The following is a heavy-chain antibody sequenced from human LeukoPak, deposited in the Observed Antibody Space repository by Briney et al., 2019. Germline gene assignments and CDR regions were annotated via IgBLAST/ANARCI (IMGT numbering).Heavy chain of an antibody. CDR3: ARGSRFYGANGGVDY. CDR2: INHSGST. D-gene: IGHD4-17*01. J-gene: IGHJ4*02. V-gene: IGHV4-34*01. CDR1: GGSFSGYH. Sequence: SETLSLTCAVYGGSFSGYHWSWIRQPPGKGLEWIGEINHSGSTNYNPSLKSRVTISVDTSKNQFSLKLSSVTAADTAVYYCARGSRFYGANGGVDYWGQGTLVTVSS.